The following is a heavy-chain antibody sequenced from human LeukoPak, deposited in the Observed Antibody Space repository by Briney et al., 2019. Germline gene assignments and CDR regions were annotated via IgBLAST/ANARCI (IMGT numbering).Heavy chain of an antibody. J-gene: IGHJ4*02. Sequence: GESLKISCKGSGYSFTGYWIGWVRQMPGKGLEWMGIIYPGDSDTRYSPSFQGQVTISADKSISTAYLQWSSLKASDTAMYYCARHSGGSHGGVFVDYWGQGTLVTVSS. D-gene: IGHD2-15*01. V-gene: IGHV5-51*01. CDR1: GYSFTGYW. CDR3: ARHSGGSHGGVFVDY. CDR2: IYPGDSDT.